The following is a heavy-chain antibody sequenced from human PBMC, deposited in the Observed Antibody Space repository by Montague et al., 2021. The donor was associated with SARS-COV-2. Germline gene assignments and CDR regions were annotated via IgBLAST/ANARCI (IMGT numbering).Heavy chain of an antibody. D-gene: IGHD3-10*01. Sequence: SETLSLTCAVHGRSFRGYYWKWILQPPGKGLEWIVEINHGGSTKYYPSLKSRLTISADTSTNQFSLNLTSVAAADTAVYYCARLRDGVVPSPILGVGPYYSYYYMDVWGRGTTVTVSS. CDR2: INHGGST. V-gene: IGHV4-34*01. CDR3: ARLRDGVVPSPILGVGPYYSYYYMDV. CDR1: GRSFRGYY. J-gene: IGHJ6*03.